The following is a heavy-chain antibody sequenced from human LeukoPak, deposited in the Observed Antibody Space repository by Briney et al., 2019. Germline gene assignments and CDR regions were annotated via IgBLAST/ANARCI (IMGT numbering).Heavy chain of an antibody. J-gene: IGHJ5*02. D-gene: IGHD3-9*01. CDR2: INHSQST. V-gene: IGHV4-34*01. CDR3: ARGQARALRYPENWFDP. CDR1: GGSFSGYY. Sequence: PSEALSLTCAVYGGSFSGYYWSWIRQPPGKGLEWVGEINHSQSTNYNPSLQSRVTISVDTSQNQFAKKLSAVTAADTAVYYGARGQARALRYPENWFDPWGQRTLVTVST.